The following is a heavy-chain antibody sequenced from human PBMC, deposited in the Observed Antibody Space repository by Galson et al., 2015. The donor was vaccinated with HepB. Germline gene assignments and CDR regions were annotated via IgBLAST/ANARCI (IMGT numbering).Heavy chain of an antibody. CDR3: CRLVGDGPDY. CDR2: IRSKANNYAT. J-gene: IGHJ4*02. Sequence: SLRLSCAASGFTFSGSGIHWVRQASGKGLEWVGRIRSKANNYATAYAASVKGRFTISRDDSKNTAYLQMNSLKTEDTAVYYCCRLVGDGPDYWGQGTLVTVSS. D-gene: IGHD2-21*01. CDR1: GFTFSGSG. V-gene: IGHV3-73*01.